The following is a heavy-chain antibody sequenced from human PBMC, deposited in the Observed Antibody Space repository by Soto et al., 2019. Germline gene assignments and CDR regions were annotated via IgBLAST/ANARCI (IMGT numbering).Heavy chain of an antibody. CDR1: GFSLTTGGLG. Sequence: QITLKESGPTLVKPTQTLPLTCTFSGFSLTTGGLGVGWIRQPPGKALERLAIIFWDDNKRYSPSLKSRLRFTKDTSKNQVVLTMTNMDPVDTGTYDRARMDCTATKCSFDYWGQRTLVTVSS. J-gene: IGHJ4*02. CDR3: ARMDCTATKCSFDY. CDR2: IFWDDNK. D-gene: IGHD2-8*01. V-gene: IGHV2-5*02.